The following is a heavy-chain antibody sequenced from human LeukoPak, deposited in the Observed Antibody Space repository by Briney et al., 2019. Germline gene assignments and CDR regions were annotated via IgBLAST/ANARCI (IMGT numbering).Heavy chain of an antibody. CDR2: INPNSGGT. D-gene: IGHD3-22*01. Sequence: ASVKVSCKASGYTFTGYYMRWVRQAPGQGLEWMGWINPNSGGTNYAQKFQGRVTMTRDTSISTAYMELSRLRSDDTAVYYCARDVGHYYDSPEESPYFDYWGQGTLVTVSS. CDR3: ARDVGHYYDSPEESPYFDY. CDR1: GYTFTGYY. V-gene: IGHV1-2*02. J-gene: IGHJ4*02.